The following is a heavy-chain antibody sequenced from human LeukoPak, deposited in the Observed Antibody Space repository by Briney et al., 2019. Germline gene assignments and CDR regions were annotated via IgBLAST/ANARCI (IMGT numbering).Heavy chain of an antibody. CDR2: ISCSGGST. J-gene: IGHJ3*02. CDR3: AKDNAGYYGSGSYYPYDAFDI. CDR1: RFTFSSYW. Sequence: PGGSLRLSCAACRFTFSSYWMSWVRQAPGKGLEWVPAISCSGGSTYYADSVKGRFTISRDNSKNTLSLQMNSLRAEDTAVYYCAKDNAGYYGSGSYYPYDAFDIWGQGTMVTVSS. D-gene: IGHD3-10*01. V-gene: IGHV3-23*01.